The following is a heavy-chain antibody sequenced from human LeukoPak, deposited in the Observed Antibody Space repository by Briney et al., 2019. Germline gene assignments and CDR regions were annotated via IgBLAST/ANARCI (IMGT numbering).Heavy chain of an antibody. CDR1: GFTFSSYW. CDR2: INSDGSRI. V-gene: IGHV3-74*01. D-gene: IGHD3-16*01. J-gene: IGHJ3*01. Sequence: PGGSLRLSCAASGFTFSSYWMHWVRQAPGKGQLWVSRINSDGSRITYADSVKGRFTISRDNAKNSVYLQMNRLRAEDTAVYYCARDYDFLWGSNRDAFDVWGQGTMVTVSS. CDR3: ARDYDFLWGSNRDAFDV.